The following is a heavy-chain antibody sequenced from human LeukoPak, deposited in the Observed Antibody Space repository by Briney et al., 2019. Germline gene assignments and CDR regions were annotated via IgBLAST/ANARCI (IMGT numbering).Heavy chain of an antibody. J-gene: IGHJ6*03. CDR3: ARAAMVRGSKVMDV. CDR1: GYTFTSYD. V-gene: IGHV1-8*01. CDR2: MNPNSGNT. Sequence: ASVKVSCKASGYTFTSYDINWVRQATGQGLEWMGWMNPNSGNTGYAQKFQGRVTMTRNTSISTAYMELSSLGSEDTAVYYCARAAMVRGSKVMDVWGKGTTVTISS. D-gene: IGHD3-10*01.